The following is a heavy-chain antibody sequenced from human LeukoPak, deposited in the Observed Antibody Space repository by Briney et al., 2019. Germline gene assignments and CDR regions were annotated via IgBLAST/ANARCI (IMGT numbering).Heavy chain of an antibody. V-gene: IGHV5-51*01. Sequence: GESLQISCKGSGYSFTSYWIGWVRQMPGKGLEWMGIIYPGDSDTRYSSSFHGLVTISADKSISTAYLQWSSLKASDTAMYYCARRAPDYYDSSGYPFDYWGQGTLVTVSS. J-gene: IGHJ4*01. D-gene: IGHD3-22*01. CDR3: ARRAPDYYDSSGYPFDY. CDR1: GYSFTSYW. CDR2: IYPGDSDT.